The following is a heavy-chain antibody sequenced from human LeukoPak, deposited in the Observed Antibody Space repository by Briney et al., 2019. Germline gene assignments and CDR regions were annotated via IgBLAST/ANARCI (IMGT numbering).Heavy chain of an antibody. CDR1: GGSISSYY. CDR3: ARVCTYYYGSGVLRVAFDI. D-gene: IGHD3-10*01. V-gene: IGHV4-4*07. J-gene: IGHJ3*02. Sequence: SETLSLTCTVSGGSISSYYWSWIRQPAGKGLEWIGRIYTSGSTNYNPSLKSRVTISVDTSKNQFSLKLSSVTAADTAVYYCARVCTYYYGSGVLRVAFDIWGQGTMVTVSS. CDR2: IYTSGST.